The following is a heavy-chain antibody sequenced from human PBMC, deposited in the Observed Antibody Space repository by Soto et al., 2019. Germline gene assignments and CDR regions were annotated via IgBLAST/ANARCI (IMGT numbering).Heavy chain of an antibody. CDR3: VAELYSGGGCCSFDF. J-gene: IGHJ3*01. CDR1: GFTFTNSA. V-gene: IGHV1-58*01. Sequence: GASVKVSCKTSGFTFTNSAVQWVRQARGQRLEWIGRIIVASGRTNYAREVQERVTISRDTSTSTAYMELSGLRSEDTAVYYCVAELYSGGGCCSFDFWGQGTMVTVSS. D-gene: IGHD2-21*02. CDR2: IIVASGRT.